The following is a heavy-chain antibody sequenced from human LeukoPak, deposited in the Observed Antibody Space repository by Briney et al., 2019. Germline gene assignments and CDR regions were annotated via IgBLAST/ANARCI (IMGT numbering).Heavy chain of an antibody. CDR3: ARHKWEGYVWGTTPGHDAFDI. CDR1: GGSISSGGYY. D-gene: IGHD3-16*01. J-gene: IGHJ3*02. CDR2: IYYSGST. Sequence: SETLSLTCTVSGGSISSGGYYWSRIRQHPGKGLEWIGYIYYSGSTYYNPSLKSRVTISVDTSKNQFSLKLSSVTAADTAVYYCARHKWEGYVWGTTPGHDAFDIWGQGTMVTVSS. V-gene: IGHV4-31*03.